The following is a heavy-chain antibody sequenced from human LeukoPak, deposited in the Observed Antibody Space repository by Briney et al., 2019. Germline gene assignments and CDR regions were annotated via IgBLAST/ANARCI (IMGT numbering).Heavy chain of an antibody. CDR1: GYTFTSYG. D-gene: IGHD1-1*01. Sequence: GASVKVSCKASGYTFTSYGISWVRQAPGQGLEWMGWISAYNGNTNYAQKLQGRVTMTTDTSTSTAYMELRSLRSDDTAVYYCARNSRTGMRQMGTYFLWGQGTLVTVSS. CDR2: ISAYNGNT. CDR3: ARNSRTGMRQMGTYFL. J-gene: IGHJ4*02. V-gene: IGHV1-18*04.